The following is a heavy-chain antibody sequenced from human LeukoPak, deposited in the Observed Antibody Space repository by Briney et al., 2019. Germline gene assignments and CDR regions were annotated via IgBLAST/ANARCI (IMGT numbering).Heavy chain of an antibody. Sequence: GASVKVSCKASGYTFTGYYMHWVRQAPGQGLEWMGWINPSGGSTSYAQKFQGRVTMTRDMSTSTVYTELSSLRSEDTAVYYCARDGPRYCSGGSCYSNAFDIWGQGTMVTVSS. CDR3: ARDGPRYCSGGSCYSNAFDI. CDR1: GYTFTGYY. J-gene: IGHJ3*02. D-gene: IGHD2-15*01. CDR2: INPSGGST. V-gene: IGHV1-46*01.